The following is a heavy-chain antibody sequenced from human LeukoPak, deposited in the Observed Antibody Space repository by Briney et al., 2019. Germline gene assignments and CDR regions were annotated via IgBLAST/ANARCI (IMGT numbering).Heavy chain of an antibody. CDR3: ARGSSGSYYPDWFDP. CDR1: GYSISSGYY. Sequence: SETLSLTCTVSGYSISSGYYWGWIRQPPGKGLEWIGSIYHSGSTYYNPSLKSRVTISVDTSKNQFSLKLSSVTAADTAVYYCARGSSGSYYPDWFDPWGQGTLVTVSS. CDR2: IYHSGST. J-gene: IGHJ5*02. D-gene: IGHD3-10*01. V-gene: IGHV4-38-2*02.